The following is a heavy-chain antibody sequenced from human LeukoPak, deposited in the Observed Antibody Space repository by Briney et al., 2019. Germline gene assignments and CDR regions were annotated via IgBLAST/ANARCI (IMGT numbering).Heavy chain of an antibody. Sequence: PGESLKISCKGSGYIFTNYWIGWVRQMPEKGLKWMGIIYPADSDTRHSPSFQGQVTISADKSINSAYLQWSSLKASDTAMYYCARLVCSSTSCYSGFDYWGQGTLVTVSS. CDR1: GYIFTNYW. D-gene: IGHD2-2*01. CDR3: ARLVCSSTSCYSGFDY. V-gene: IGHV5-51*01. J-gene: IGHJ4*02. CDR2: IYPADSDT.